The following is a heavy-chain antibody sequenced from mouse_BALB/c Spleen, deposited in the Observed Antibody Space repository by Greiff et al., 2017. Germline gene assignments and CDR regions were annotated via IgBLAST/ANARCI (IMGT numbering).Heavy chain of an antibody. CDR3: TRSGTDY. V-gene: IGHV1-69*02. Sequence: QVQLQQPGAELVRPGASVKLSCKASGYTFTSYWINWVKQRPGQGLEWIGNIYPSDSYTNYNQKFKDKATLTVDKSSSTAYMQLSSPTSEDSAVYYSTRSGTDYWGQGTTLTVSS. J-gene: IGHJ2*01. CDR1: GYTFTSYW. D-gene: IGHD3-3*01. CDR2: IYPSDSYT.